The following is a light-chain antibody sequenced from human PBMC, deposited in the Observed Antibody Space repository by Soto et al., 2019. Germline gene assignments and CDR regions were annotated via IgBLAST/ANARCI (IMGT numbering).Light chain of an antibody. V-gene: IGLV1-44*01. CDR3: AAWDDSLNGSYV. J-gene: IGLJ1*01. CDR2: SNN. CDR1: RSNIGSNT. Sequence: QSVLTQPPSTSGTPGQRVTISCSGSRSNIGSNTVTWYQQLPGTAPKLLIYSNNQRPSGVPDRFSGSKSGTSASLAISGLQSEDEADYSCAAWDDSLNGSYVFGTGTKVT.